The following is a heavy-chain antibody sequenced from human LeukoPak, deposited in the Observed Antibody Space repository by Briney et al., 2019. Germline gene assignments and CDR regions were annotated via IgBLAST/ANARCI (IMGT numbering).Heavy chain of an antibody. CDR1: GFTLSNAR. D-gene: IGHD2-15*01. CDR2: MKRKSEAGTP. Sequence: YPGGSRRLSCATPGFTLSNARMSWVRQAPGKGVEWVGRMKRKSEAGTPDYGAPVKGRFTISRDDSKYTLYLQMNNLKTEDTAVSYCRSLFRLDPCGQGTLVTVSS. V-gene: IGHV3-15*01. CDR3: RSLFRLDP. J-gene: IGHJ5*02.